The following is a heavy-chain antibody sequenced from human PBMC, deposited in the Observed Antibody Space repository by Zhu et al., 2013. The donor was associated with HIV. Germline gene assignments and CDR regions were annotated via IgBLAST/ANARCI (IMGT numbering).Heavy chain of an antibody. CDR2: IYYSGST. Sequence: VQLQESGPGLVKPSETLSLTCTVSGGSISSSRYYWGRIRQPPGKGLEWIGSIYYSGSTYYNPSLESRVTISVDTSKNRFSLKLSSVTAADTAVYYCARRRGQLGIGYWGQGTLVTGLL. V-gene: IGHV4-39*07. CDR3: ARRRGQLGIGY. CDR1: GGSISSSRYY. D-gene: IGHD7-27*01. J-gene: IGHJ4*02.